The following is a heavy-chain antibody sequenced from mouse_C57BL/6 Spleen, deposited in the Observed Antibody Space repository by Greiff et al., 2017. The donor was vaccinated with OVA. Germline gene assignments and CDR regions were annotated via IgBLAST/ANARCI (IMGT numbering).Heavy chain of an antibody. CDR1: GFSLTSYG. CDR3: AKTPITTVVAGVAMDY. CDR2: IWGDGST. J-gene: IGHJ4*01. D-gene: IGHD1-1*01. Sequence: VNVVESGPGLVAPSQSLSITCTVSGFSLTSYGVSWVRQPPGKGLEWLGVIWGDGSTNYHSALISRMSISKDNSKSQVFIKLNSLQTDDTATYYGAKTPITTVVAGVAMDYWGQGTSVTVSS. V-gene: IGHV2-3*01.